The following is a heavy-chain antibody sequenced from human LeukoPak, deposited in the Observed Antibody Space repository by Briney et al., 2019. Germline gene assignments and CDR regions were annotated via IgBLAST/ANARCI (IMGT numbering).Heavy chain of an antibody. CDR1: GGSISSYY. D-gene: IGHD6-19*01. CDR2: IYTGGIT. CDR3: ARDQKQWLVEGACDI. V-gene: IGHV4-4*07. J-gene: IGHJ3*02. Sequence: PSETLSLTCTVSGGSISSYYWSWIRQPAGKGLEWIGRIYTGGITNYNPSLKSRVTMSVDTSKNQFSLKLSPVTAADTAVYYCARDQKQWLVEGACDIWGQGTMVTVSS.